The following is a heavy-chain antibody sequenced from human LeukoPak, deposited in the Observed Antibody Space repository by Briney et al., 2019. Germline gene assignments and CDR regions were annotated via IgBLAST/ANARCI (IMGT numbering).Heavy chain of an antibody. Sequence: PGGSLRLSCAASGFTFSSYWMHWVRQAPGKGLVWVSRINSDGSSTSYADSVKGRFTISRDNAKNSLDLQMSSLRAEDTAVYYCATPARGGSALPWGQGTLVTVSS. CDR1: GFTFSSYW. CDR3: ATPARGGSALP. CDR2: INSDGSST. D-gene: IGHD6-19*01. J-gene: IGHJ5*02. V-gene: IGHV3-74*01.